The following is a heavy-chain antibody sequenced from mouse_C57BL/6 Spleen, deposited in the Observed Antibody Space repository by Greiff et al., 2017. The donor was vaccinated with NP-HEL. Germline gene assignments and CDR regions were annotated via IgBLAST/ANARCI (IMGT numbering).Heavy chain of an antibody. CDR2: IDPNSGGT. CDR3: ARSGGRGYDYDDVPFDY. V-gene: IGHV1-72*01. J-gene: IGHJ2*01. D-gene: IGHD2-4*01. CDR1: GYTFTSYW. Sequence: VQLQQPGAELVKPGASVKLSCKASGYTFTSYWMHWVKQRPGRGLEWIGRIDPNSGGTKYNEKFKSKATLTVDKPSSTAYMQLSSLTSEDSAVYYCARSGGRGYDYDDVPFDYWGQGTTLTVSS.